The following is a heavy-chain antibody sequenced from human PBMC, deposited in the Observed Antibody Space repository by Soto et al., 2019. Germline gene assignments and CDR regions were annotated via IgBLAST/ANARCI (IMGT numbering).Heavy chain of an antibody. CDR3: ARGPFSGCYQLYYGMDV. Sequence: QVQLVESGGGVVQPGRSLRLSCAASGFTFSSYAVHLVRQAPGKGLEWVAVISYDGSNKYYADSVKGRFTISRDNSKNTLYLQMNSLRAEDTAVYYCARGPFSGCYQLYYGMDVWGQGTTVTDSS. J-gene: IGHJ6*02. CDR2: ISYDGSNK. D-gene: IGHD3-10*01. V-gene: IGHV3-30-3*01. CDR1: GFTFSSYA.